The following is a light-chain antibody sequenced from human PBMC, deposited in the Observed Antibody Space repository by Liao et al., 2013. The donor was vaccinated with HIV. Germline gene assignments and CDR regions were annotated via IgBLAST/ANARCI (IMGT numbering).Light chain of an antibody. Sequence: SYEVTQPPSVSVSPGQTANITCSGDKLGDKYACWYQQKPGQSPVLVIYQDSKRPSGIPERFSGSNSGNTATLTISGTQAMDEADYYCQAWDSSIYVVFGGGTKLTVL. J-gene: IGLJ2*01. V-gene: IGLV3-1*01. CDR3: QAWDSSIYVV. CDR2: QDS. CDR1: KLGDKY.